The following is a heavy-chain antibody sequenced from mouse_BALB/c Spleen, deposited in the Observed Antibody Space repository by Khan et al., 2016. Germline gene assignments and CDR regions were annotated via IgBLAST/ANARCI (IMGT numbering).Heavy chain of an antibody. V-gene: IGHV2-9*02. CDR1: GFSLTNSG. CDR2: IWPGGST. D-gene: IGHD2-4*01. J-gene: IGHJ3*01. CDR3: ARYDQDYDAWFAS. Sequence: QVQLKESGPGLVAPSQSLSITCTVSGFSLTNSGVHWIRQPPGKGLEWLGVIWPGGSTDYNSALMSRLSITKDNSQNQVFLKMISLQTDDTAIYYCARYDQDYDAWFASWGQGTLVIVSA.